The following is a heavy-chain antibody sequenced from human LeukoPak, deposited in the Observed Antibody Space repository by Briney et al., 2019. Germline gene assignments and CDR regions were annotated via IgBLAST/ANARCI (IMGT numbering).Heavy chain of an antibody. CDR3: AKGGTGADYYYMDV. Sequence: GGSLRLSCAASGFTFSSYGMHWVRQAPGKGLEWVAFIRYDGSNKYYADSVKGRFTISRDNSKNTLYLQMNSLRAEDTAVYYRAKGGTGADYYYMDVWGKGTTVTISS. CDR1: GFTFSSYG. CDR2: IRYDGSNK. J-gene: IGHJ6*03. D-gene: IGHD1-14*01. V-gene: IGHV3-30*02.